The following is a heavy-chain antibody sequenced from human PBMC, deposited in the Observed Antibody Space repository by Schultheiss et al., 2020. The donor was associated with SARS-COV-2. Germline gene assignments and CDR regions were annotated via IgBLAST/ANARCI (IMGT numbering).Heavy chain of an antibody. CDR2: ISWNSGSI. CDR1: GFTFDDYA. V-gene: IGHV3-9*01. J-gene: IGHJ4*02. D-gene: IGHD4-17*01. Sequence: GGSLRLSCAASGFTFDDYAMHWVRQAPGKGLEWVSGISWNSGSIGYADSVKGRFTISRDNAKNSLYLQMNSLRAEDTAVYYCAKDAVTTQNHWGQGTLVTVSS. CDR3: AKDAVTTQNH.